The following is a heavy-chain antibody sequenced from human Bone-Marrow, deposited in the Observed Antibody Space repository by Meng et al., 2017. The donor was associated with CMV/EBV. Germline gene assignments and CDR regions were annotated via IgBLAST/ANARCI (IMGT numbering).Heavy chain of an antibody. CDR2: IRYDGSNK. CDR1: GFTFSSYG. V-gene: IGHV3-30*02. J-gene: IGHJ4*02. CDR3: AKDSADSSSWSHHNHDY. Sequence: GESLKISCAASGFTFSSYGMHWVRQAPGKGLEWVAFIRYDGSNKYYADSVKGRFTTSRDNSKNTLYLQMNSLRAEDTAVYYCAKDSADSSSWSHHNHDYWGQGTLVTVSS. D-gene: IGHD6-13*01.